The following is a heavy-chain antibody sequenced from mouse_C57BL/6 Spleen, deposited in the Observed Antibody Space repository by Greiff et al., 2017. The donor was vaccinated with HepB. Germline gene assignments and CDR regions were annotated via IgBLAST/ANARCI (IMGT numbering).Heavy chain of an antibody. Sequence: VQRVESGAELARPGASVKMSCKASGYTFTSYTMHWVKQRPGQGLEWIGYINPSSGYTKYNQKFKDKATLTADKSSSTAYMQLSSLTSEDSAVYYCARDYYGSSYWYFDVWGTGTTVTVSS. CDR3: ARDYYGSSYWYFDV. CDR2: INPSSGYT. V-gene: IGHV1-4*01. CDR1: GYTFTSYT. J-gene: IGHJ1*03. D-gene: IGHD1-1*01.